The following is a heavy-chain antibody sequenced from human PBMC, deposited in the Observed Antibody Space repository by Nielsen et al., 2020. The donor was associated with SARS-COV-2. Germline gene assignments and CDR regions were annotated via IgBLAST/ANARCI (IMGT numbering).Heavy chain of an antibody. J-gene: IGHJ4*02. Sequence: SETLSLTCAVYGGSFSGYYWSWIRQPPGKGLEWIGEINHSGSTNYNPSLKSRVTISVDTSKNQFSLKLSSVTAADTAAYYCARRYSSGWYVFFDYWGQGTLVTVSS. CDR2: INHSGST. CDR1: GGSFSGYY. D-gene: IGHD6-19*01. CDR3: ARRYSSGWYVFFDY. V-gene: IGHV4-34*01.